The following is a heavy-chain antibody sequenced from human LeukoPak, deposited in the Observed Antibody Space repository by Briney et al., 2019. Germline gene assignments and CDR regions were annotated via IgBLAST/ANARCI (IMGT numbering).Heavy chain of an antibody. CDR1: GFAFNSQT. Sequence: PGGSLRLSCAASGFAFNSQTMSWVRQAPGKGLEWVASIKEDEIEIHYVDSVKGRFTISRDNAKDSLYLQMNSLRVEDTAVYYCARRAGQTTVLTDYWGQGTLVTVSS. D-gene: IGHD4-23*01. CDR2: IKEDEIEI. CDR3: ARRAGQTTVLTDY. V-gene: IGHV3-7*01. J-gene: IGHJ4*02.